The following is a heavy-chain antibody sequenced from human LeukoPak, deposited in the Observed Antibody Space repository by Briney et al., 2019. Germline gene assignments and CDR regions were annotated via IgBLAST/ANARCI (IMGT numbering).Heavy chain of an antibody. D-gene: IGHD3-22*01. CDR2: ISYDGSNK. CDR3: ATNPAHYDSSAVPYFDY. V-gene: IGHV3-30-3*01. CDR1: GFTFSSYA. J-gene: IGHJ4*02. Sequence: PGGSLRLSCAASGFTFSSYAMHWVRQAPGKGLEWVAVISYDGSNKYYADTVKGRFTISRDNSKNTLYLQMNSLRAEDTAVYYCATNPAHYDSSAVPYFDYWGQGTLVTVSS.